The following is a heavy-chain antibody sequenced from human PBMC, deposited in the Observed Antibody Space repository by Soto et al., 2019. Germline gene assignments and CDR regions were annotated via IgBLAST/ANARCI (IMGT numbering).Heavy chain of an antibody. V-gene: IGHV3-NL1*01. J-gene: IGHJ4*02. CDR2: IYSGGST. D-gene: IGHD5-18*01. CDR3: ARGGRYSYGYGCYFDY. Sequence: QVQLVESGGGVVQPGRSLRLSCAASGFTFSSYGMHWVRQAPGKGLEWVAVIYSGGSTYYADSVKGRLTISRDNSKNTLYLHMNSLRAEDTAVYYCARGGRYSYGYGCYFDYWGQGTLVTVSA. CDR1: GFTFSSYG.